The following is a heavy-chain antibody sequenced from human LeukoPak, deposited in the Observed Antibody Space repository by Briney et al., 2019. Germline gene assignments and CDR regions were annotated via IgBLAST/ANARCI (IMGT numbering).Heavy chain of an antibody. CDR1: GFTFSSYS. J-gene: IGHJ5*02. CDR2: ISSSSSYI. V-gene: IGHV3-21*01. CDR3: ARAPLRFLEWFSS. Sequence: PGGSLRLSCAASGFTFSSYSMNWVRQAPGKGLEWVSSISSSSSYIYYADSVKGRFTISRDNAKNSLYLQMNSLRAEDTAVYYCARAPLRFLEWFSSWGQGTLVTVSS. D-gene: IGHD3-3*01.